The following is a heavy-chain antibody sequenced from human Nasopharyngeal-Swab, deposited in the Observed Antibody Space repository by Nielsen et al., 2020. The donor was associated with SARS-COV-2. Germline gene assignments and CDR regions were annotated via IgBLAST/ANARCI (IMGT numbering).Heavy chain of an antibody. V-gene: IGHV4-39*01. Sequence: SETLSLTCTVSTGSISSSSYYWGWIRQPPGKGLEWIGRIYYSGSTYYTPSLKCPVPISVDTSKNHFSLNMRSVTAADTAVYYCARQLRRWLQLRPDAFDIWGQGTMVTVSS. CDR1: TGSISSSSYY. CDR3: ARQLRRWLQLRPDAFDI. CDR2: IYYSGST. D-gene: IGHD5-24*01. J-gene: IGHJ3*02.